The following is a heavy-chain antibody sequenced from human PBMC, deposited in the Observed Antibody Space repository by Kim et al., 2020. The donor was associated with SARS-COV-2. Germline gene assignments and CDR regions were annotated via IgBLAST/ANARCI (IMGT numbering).Heavy chain of an antibody. J-gene: IGHJ4*02. D-gene: IGHD2-21*01. Sequence: GGSLRLSCVASGFTFSVYSMNWVRQAPGKGLEWVASIAGSRKGYSTLYADSEEGRFTISRDNAKKSVYLPMRSLTAGDTAVYYCARDGEGYWGQGTLVTGSS. CDR1: GFTFSVYS. V-gene: IGHV3-21*01. CDR3: ARDGEGY. CDR2: IAGSRKGYST.